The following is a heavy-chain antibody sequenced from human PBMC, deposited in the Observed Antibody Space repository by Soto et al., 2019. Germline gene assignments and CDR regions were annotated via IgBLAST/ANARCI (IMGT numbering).Heavy chain of an antibody. D-gene: IGHD3-16*01. CDR1: GFTFSNNA. J-gene: IGHJ4*02. Sequence: QVQLVESGGGVVQPGRSLRLSCAASGFTFSNNAMHWVRQAPGKGLEWVAVISYDGSNKYYGDSVKGRFTISRDNSKNPLYLQVNSLRAEDTAVYYCAKDRVQLGVGEVDFWGQGTLVTVSS. CDR2: ISYDGSNK. V-gene: IGHV3-30*18. CDR3: AKDRVQLGVGEVDF.